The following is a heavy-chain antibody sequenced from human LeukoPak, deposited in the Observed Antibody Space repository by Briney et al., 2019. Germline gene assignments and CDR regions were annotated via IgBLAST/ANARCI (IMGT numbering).Heavy chain of an antibody. CDR1: GFNFSSYS. V-gene: IGHV3-21*01. CDR2: ISSSSGFR. Sequence: GGSLRLSCAASGFNFSSYSMNWVRQAPGKGLEWVSSISSSSGFRYYADSVKGRFTISRDNAKNSLYLQMNSLRAEDTAVYYCARESSGYFYWGQGTLVTVSS. D-gene: IGHD3-22*01. CDR3: ARESSGYFY. J-gene: IGHJ4*02.